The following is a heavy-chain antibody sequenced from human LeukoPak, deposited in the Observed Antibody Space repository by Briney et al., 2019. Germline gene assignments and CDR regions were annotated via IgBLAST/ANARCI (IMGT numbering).Heavy chain of an antibody. D-gene: IGHD6-13*01. CDR1: GYRFTSYG. CDR3: ARDLYSSSWYVDYYYYGMDV. Sequence: GASVKVSCKASGYRFTSYGINWVRQAPGQGLEWVGWISTYGGFTSYAQNLQDRVTLTTDTSTSTAYMELRSLRSDDTAVYYCARDLYSSSWYVDYYYYGMDVWGQGTTVTVSS. V-gene: IGHV1-18*04. CDR2: ISTYGGFT. J-gene: IGHJ6*02.